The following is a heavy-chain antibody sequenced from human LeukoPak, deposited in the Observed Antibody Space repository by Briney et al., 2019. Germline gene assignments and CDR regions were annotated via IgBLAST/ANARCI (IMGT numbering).Heavy chain of an antibody. D-gene: IGHD4-23*01. J-gene: IGHJ2*01. V-gene: IGHV5-51*01. CDR1: GYSFTNYW. CDR2: MYPDDSDT. Sequence: GESLKISCKASGYSFTNYWIGWVRQMPGKGLEWMGSMYPDDSDTRYSPSFQGHVTISADTSISTSYLQWSSLEASDSAMYYCARSGKGRQRYFDLWGRGTLVTVSS. CDR3: ARSGKGRQRYFDL.